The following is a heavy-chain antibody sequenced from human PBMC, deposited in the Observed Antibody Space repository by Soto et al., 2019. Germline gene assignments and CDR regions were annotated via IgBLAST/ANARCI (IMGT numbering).Heavy chain of an antibody. CDR3: ARGGHYDFWSGYYSY. V-gene: IGHV1-69*13. CDR2: IIPIFGTA. D-gene: IGHD3-3*01. Sequence: SSVQVSCKASGYTFTDYYIHWVRQAPGQGLEWMGGIIPIFGTANYAQKFQGRVTITADESTSTAYMELSSLISEDTAVDYWARGGHYDFWSGYYSYWGQGTLVTVSS. J-gene: IGHJ4*02. CDR1: GYTFTDYY.